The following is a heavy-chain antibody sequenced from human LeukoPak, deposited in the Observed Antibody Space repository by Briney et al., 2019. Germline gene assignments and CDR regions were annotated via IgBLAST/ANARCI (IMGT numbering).Heavy chain of an antibody. CDR1: GFTFSSYG. CDR3: AREEIRSWFDP. CDR2: ISYDGSNK. J-gene: IGHJ5*02. D-gene: IGHD5-24*01. Sequence: GGSLRLSCAASGFTFSSYGMHWVRLAPGKGLEWVAVISYDGSNKYYADSVKGRFTISRDNSKNTLYLQMNSLRAEDTAVYYCAREEIRSWFDPWGQGTLVTVSS. V-gene: IGHV3-30*03.